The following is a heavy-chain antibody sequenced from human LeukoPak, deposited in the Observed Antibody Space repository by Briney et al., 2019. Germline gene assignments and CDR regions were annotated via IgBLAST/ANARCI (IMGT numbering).Heavy chain of an antibody. Sequence: GASVKVSCKASGYTFTSYDINWARQATGQGLEWMGWMNPNSGNTGYAQKFQGRVTMTRNTSISTAYMELSSLRSEDTAVYYCATVEWELRIFDYWGQGTLVTVSS. V-gene: IGHV1-8*01. CDR3: ATVEWELRIFDY. J-gene: IGHJ4*02. CDR1: GYTFTSYD. CDR2: MNPNSGNT. D-gene: IGHD1-26*01.